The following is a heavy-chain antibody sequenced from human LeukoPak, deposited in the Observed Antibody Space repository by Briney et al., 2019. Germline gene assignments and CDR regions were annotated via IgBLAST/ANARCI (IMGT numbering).Heavy chain of an antibody. J-gene: IGHJ4*02. CDR2: MKPNSGNT. CDR1: GSTLTELS. CDR3: ATELRWKDH. Sequence: GASVKVSCKVSGSTLTELSMHWVRQAPGEGLEWMGYMKPNSGNTGYAQKFQGRVTMTRDTSISTAYMELSSLTSEDTAVYYCATELRWKDHWGQGTLVTVSS. D-gene: IGHD4-23*01. V-gene: IGHV1-8*01.